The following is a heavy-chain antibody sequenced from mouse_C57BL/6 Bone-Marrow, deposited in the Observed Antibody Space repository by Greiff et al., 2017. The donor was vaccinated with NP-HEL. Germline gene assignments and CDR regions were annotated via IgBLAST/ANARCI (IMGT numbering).Heavy chain of an antibody. CDR1: GFNIKDDY. CDR2: IDPENGDT. J-gene: IGHJ2*01. CDR3: TRMVRRGYFDY. Sequence: DVKLVESGAELVRPGASVKLSCTASGFNIKDDYMHWVKQRPEQGLEWIGWIDPENGDTEYASKFQGKATITADTSSNTAYLQLSSLTSEDTAVYYCTRMVRRGYFDYWGQGTTLTVSS. D-gene: IGHD2-10*02. V-gene: IGHV14-4*01.